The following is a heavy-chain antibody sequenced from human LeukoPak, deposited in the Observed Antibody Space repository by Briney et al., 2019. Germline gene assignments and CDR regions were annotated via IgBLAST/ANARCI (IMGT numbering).Heavy chain of an antibody. D-gene: IGHD3-22*01. CDR1: GGSISSGSYY. V-gene: IGHV4-39*07. CDR3: AREDYDSSGYYYAFDI. Sequence: SETLSLTCTVSGGSISSGSYYWGWIRQPPGKGLEWIGNIYYSGSTYYNPSLKSRVTISVDTSKNHFSLKLSSVTAADTAVYYCAREDYDSSGYYYAFDIWGQGTMVTVSS. J-gene: IGHJ3*02. CDR2: IYYSGST.